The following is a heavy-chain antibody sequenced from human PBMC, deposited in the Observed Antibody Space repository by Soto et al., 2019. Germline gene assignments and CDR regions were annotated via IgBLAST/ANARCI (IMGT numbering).Heavy chain of an antibody. CDR3: ARDYQDSSGYYCWFDP. CDR1: GFPFSQYG. CDR2: IWYDGSDK. D-gene: IGHD3-22*01. V-gene: IGHV3-33*01. Sequence: QVQLVESGGGVVQPGRSLRLSCAASGFPFSQYGMHWVRQAPGKGLEWVAVIWYDGSDKQYGDSVKGRFTISRDKSQNTMYLQLNSLKAEDPAGYYCARDYQDSSGYYCWFDPLGQGTLVTVSS. J-gene: IGHJ5*02.